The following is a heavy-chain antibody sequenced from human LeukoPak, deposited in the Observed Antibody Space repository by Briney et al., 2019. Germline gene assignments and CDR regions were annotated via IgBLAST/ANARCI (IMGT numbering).Heavy chain of an antibody. CDR3: ARALLYGSGSYGAFDI. J-gene: IGHJ3*02. V-gene: IGHV4-38-2*01. D-gene: IGHD3-10*01. CDR1: GYSISSGYY. CDR2: IYHSGST. Sequence: SETLPPTCAVSGYSISSGYYWGWIRQPPGKGLEWIGSIYHSGSTYYNPSLKSRVTISVDTSKNQFSLKLSSVTAADTAVYYCARALLYGSGSYGAFDIWGQGTMVTVSS.